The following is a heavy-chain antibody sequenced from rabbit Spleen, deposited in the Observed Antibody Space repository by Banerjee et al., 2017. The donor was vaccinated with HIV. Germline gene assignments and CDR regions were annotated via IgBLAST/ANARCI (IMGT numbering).Heavy chain of an antibody. CDR1: GFSFNTNSW. V-gene: IGHV1S45*01. D-gene: IGHD1-1*01. CDR3: GRWDSGGRYYRL. J-gene: IGHJ6*01. Sequence: QEQLVESGGGLVQPGASLTLTCKASGFSFNTNSWMCWVRQAPGKGLEWIGCIYTGDGSTYYASWVNGRFSISKTSSTAVTLQMTSLTAADTATYFCGRWDSGGRYYRLWGPGTLVTVS. CDR2: IYTGDGST.